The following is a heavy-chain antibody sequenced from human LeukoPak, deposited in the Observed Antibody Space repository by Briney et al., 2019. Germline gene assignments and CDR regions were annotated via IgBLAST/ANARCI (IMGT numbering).Heavy chain of an antibody. CDR3: ARAPDAYEAFDI. J-gene: IGHJ3*02. CDR2: IYSGGRT. Sequence: PRGSPRLSCAVSGFIVSSNYMTWVCQAPGKGLEWVSVIYSGGRTYYADSVKGRFTTSRDNSKNTLYLQMNSLRAEDTAVYYCARAPDAYEAFDIWDQGTIVPVSS. D-gene: IGHD3-16*01. V-gene: IGHV3-66*01. CDR1: GFIVSSNY.